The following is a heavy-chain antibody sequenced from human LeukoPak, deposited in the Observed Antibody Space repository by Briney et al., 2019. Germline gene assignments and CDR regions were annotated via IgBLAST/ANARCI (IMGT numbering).Heavy chain of an antibody. CDR3: ARDGYSSGWYVH. D-gene: IGHD6-19*01. Sequence: SETLSLTCAVYGGSFSGYYWSWIRQPPGKGLEWIGEINHSGSTNYNPSLKSRLTISVDTSKDHFSLKLTSVTAADTAEYYCARDGYSSGWYVHWGQGTLVTVSS. V-gene: IGHV4-34*01. J-gene: IGHJ4*02. CDR2: INHSGST. CDR1: GGSFSGYY.